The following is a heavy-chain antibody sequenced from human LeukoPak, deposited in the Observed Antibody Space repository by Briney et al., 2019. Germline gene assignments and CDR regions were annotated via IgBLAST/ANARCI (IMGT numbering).Heavy chain of an antibody. V-gene: IGHV1-18*01. Sequence: GASVKVSCKASGYTFINYRISWVRQAPGQGLEWMGWISAYNGDTNYAQKLQGRLTMTTDTSTSTAYMELRSLRSDDTAVYYCARVGPKFSGDYPLYFDYWGQGTLVPVSS. CDR1: GYTFINYR. CDR2: ISAYNGDT. D-gene: IGHD4-17*01. CDR3: ARVGPKFSGDYPLYFDY. J-gene: IGHJ4*02.